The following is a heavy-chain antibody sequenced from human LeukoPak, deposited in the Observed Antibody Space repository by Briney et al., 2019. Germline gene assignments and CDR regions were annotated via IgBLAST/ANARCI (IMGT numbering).Heavy chain of an antibody. D-gene: IGHD3-16*02. Sequence: ASVKVSSKASAYTFTGYYMHWVRQAPGQGLEWMGWINPNSGDTNYAQKFQGRVTMTRDTSISTAYMELSRLRSDDTAVYYCARDITFGGVIVNGFDVWGQGTMVTVSS. V-gene: IGHV1-2*02. CDR2: INPNSGDT. CDR3: ARDITFGGVIVNGFDV. CDR1: AYTFTGYY. J-gene: IGHJ3*01.